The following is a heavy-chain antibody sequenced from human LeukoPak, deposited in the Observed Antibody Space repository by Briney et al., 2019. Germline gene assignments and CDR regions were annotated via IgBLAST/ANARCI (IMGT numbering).Heavy chain of an antibody. CDR1: GYTFTGYY. CDR2: INPNSGGT. V-gene: IGHV1-2*02. CDR3: ARGSRSSIAAAGSFIYYFDY. J-gene: IGHJ4*02. Sequence: ASVKVSCKASGYTFTGYYMHWVRQAPGQGLEWMGWINPNSGGTNYAQKFQGRVTMTRDTSISTAYMELSRLRSDDTDVYYCARGSRSSIAAAGSFIYYFDYWGQGTLVTVSS. D-gene: IGHD6-13*01.